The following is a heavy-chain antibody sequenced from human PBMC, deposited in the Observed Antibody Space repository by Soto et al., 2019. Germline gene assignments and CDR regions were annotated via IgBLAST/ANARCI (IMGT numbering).Heavy chain of an antibody. V-gene: IGHV2-5*02. J-gene: IGHJ5*02. D-gene: IGHD2-8*01. CDR3: AHRVPYSYYWDVGWFDT. CDR1: GFSLTTGGVG. CDR2: IYWDNDR. Sequence: QITLKESGPLLVEPTQTLTLTCSFSGFSLTTGGVGVGWLRQAPGKALECLGIIYWDNDRRYNPSLKERLTITKDTSKNQVVLTITYREPVDTATYYGAHRVPYSYYWDVGWFDTWGQGTLVTVS.